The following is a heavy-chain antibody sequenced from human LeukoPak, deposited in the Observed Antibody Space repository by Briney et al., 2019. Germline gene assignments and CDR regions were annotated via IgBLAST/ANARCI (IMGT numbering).Heavy chain of an antibody. CDR2: INPSGGST. J-gene: IGHJ6*03. CDR1: GFTFNRRG. Sequence: PGGSLRLSCAASGFTFNRRGMHWVRQAPGQGLEWMGIINPSGGSTSYAQKFQGRVTMTRDMSTSTVYMELSSLRSEDTAVYYCASSSDYYYYYYMDVWGKGTTVTVSS. D-gene: IGHD6-6*01. V-gene: IGHV1-46*02. CDR3: ASSSDYYYYYYMDV.